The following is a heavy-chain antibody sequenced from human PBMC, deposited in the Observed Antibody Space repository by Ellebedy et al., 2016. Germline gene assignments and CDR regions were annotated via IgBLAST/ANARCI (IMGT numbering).Heavy chain of an antibody. V-gene: IGHV1-2*02. CDR3: ARSGIAARTINFDY. CDR2: INPDGGGT. D-gene: IGHD6-6*01. J-gene: IGHJ4*02. CDR1: GYTFSDYY. Sequence: ASVKVSXKASGYTFSDYYIYWVRQAPGQGLAWMGWINPDGGGTTYARNFQGRVTMTRDTSISTAYMQLTRLTSDDTAVYFCARSGIAARTINFDYWGQGTLVTVSS.